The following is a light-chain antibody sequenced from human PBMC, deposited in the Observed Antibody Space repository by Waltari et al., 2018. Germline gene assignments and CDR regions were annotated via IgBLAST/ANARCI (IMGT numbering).Light chain of an antibody. V-gene: IGKV1-39*01. Sequence: DIQMTQSPSSLSASVGDRVTITCRASQSISTYLNWYQQRPGKAPKLLIYLASSLQSGAPSRFSGSGSGTDFTLTTSSLQPEDFATYYCQHGLIFGRGTRLELK. CDR2: LAS. CDR1: QSISTY. J-gene: IGKJ2*01. CDR3: QHGLI.